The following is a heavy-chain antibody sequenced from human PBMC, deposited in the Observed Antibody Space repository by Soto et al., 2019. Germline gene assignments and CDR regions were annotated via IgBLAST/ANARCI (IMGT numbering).Heavy chain of an antibody. CDR1: GGSISSSSYY. V-gene: IGHV4-39*01. Sequence: LSLTCTVSGGSISSSSYYWGWIRQPPGKGLEWIGSIYYSGSTYYNPSLKSRVTISVDTSKNQFSLKLSSVTAADTAVYYCARLSEVTITPRFMAVWGQGTRVTVSS. J-gene: IGHJ6*02. CDR2: IYYSGST. D-gene: IGHD4-4*01. CDR3: ARLSEVTITPRFMAV.